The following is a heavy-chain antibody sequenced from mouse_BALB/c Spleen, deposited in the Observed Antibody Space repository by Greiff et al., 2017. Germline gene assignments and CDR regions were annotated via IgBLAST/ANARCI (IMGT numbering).Heavy chain of an antibody. CDR2: IDPSDSYT. CDR1: GYTFTSYW. D-gene: IGHD2-4*01. V-gene: IGHV1S127*01. CDR3: TRGYDYDWYFDV. J-gene: IGHJ1*01. Sequence: QVQLQQPGAELVKPGASVKMSCKASGYTFTSYWMHWVKQRPGQGLEWIGVIDPSDSYTSYNQKFKGKATLTVDTSSSTAYMQLSSLTSEDSAVYYCTRGYDYDWYFDVWGAGTTVTVSS.